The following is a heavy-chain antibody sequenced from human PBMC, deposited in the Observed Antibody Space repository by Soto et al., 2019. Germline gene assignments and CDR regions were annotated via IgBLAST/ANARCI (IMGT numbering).Heavy chain of an antibody. CDR3: ASGAAFYYDTSRY. Sequence: GGSLRLSCAAPGFNFNIHALHWIRQAPGEGLEWVAVMSPGGNSQYYADSVKGRFTISRDTSKSTLYLQMTSLRPEDTAVYYCASGAAFYYDTSRYWGQGTLVTISS. CDR2: MSPGGNSQ. V-gene: IGHV3-30-3*01. CDR1: GFNFNIHA. J-gene: IGHJ4*02. D-gene: IGHD3-22*01.